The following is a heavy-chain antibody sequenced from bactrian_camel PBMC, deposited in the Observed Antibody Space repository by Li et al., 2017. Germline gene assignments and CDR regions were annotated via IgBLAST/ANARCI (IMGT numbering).Heavy chain of an antibody. CDR2: ITSGGGST. Sequence: VQLVESGGGLVQPGGSLRLSCAASGFTFSGYHMSWVRQAPGKGLEWVSSITSGGGSTYYVDSVKARFTISRDNAKNTVHLQMNNLQTDDTAVYTCAAECPGGDYDREYWGQGTQVTVS. V-gene: IGHV3S40*01. J-gene: IGHJ4*01. CDR3: AAECPGGDYDREY. D-gene: IGHD4*01. CDR1: GFTFSGYH.